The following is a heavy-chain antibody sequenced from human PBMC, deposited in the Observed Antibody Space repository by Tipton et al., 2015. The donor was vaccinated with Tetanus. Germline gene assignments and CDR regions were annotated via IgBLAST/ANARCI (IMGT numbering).Heavy chain of an antibody. CDR3: ARLAHGDKEAGVH. Sequence: QLVQSGAEVKKPGESLKISCKGSGYSFTSYWIGWVRQMPGKGLEWMGIIYPGDSDTKYSPSFQGQVTISADKSISTAYLLWSNLKAADTAIYYCARLAHGDKEAGVHWGQGTLVTVSS. V-gene: IGHV5-51*03. CDR1: GYSFTSYW. CDR2: IYPGDSDT. D-gene: IGHD4-23*01. J-gene: IGHJ4*02.